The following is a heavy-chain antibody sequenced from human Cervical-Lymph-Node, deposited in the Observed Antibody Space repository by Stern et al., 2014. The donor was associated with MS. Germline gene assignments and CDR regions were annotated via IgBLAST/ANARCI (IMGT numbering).Heavy chain of an antibody. V-gene: IGHV4-61*02. J-gene: IGHJ3*02. D-gene: IGHD3-9*01. CDR1: GGSISSGNYY. CDR3: ARGNYDVLTDNGGHGFDI. CDR2: IYSSGST. Sequence: QVQLQQSGPGLVKPSQTLSLTCTVSGGSISSGNYYWSWIRQPAGEGLEWIGRIYSSGSTQYNPPPKSRVTINADTSTHQFSLRLSFVTAADTAVYYCARGNYDVLTDNGGHGFDIWGQGTMVTVSS.